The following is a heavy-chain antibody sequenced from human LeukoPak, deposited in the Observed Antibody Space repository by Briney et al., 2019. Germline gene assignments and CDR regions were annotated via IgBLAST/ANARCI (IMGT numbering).Heavy chain of an antibody. J-gene: IGHJ6*03. CDR2: IRYDGSNK. CDR3: AKLANVDTAMVNYYYYYMDV. V-gene: IGHV3-30*02. D-gene: IGHD5-18*01. CDR1: GFTFSSYG. Sequence: GGTLRLSCAASGFTFSSYGMHWVRQAPGKGLEWVAFIRYDGSNKYYADSVKGRFTISRDNSKNTLYLQMNSLRAEDTAVYYCAKLANVDTAMVNYYYYYMDVWGKGTTVTISS.